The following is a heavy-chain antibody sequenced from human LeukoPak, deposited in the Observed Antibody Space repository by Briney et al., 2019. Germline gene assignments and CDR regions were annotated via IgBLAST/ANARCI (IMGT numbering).Heavy chain of an antibody. CDR2: IYQNGRT. V-gene: IGHV4-38-2*02. CDR3: ARFRTDDTSGYYGGSFDY. D-gene: IGHD3-22*01. CDR1: GYSISSGDY. J-gene: IGHJ4*02. Sequence: SETLSLTCSVSGYSISSGDYWGWIRQPPGKGLEWIGNIYQNGRTYYNPSLKSRVTISVDTSKNQFSLKLSSVTAAVTAVYYCARFRTDDTSGYYGGSFDYWGQGTLVTVSS.